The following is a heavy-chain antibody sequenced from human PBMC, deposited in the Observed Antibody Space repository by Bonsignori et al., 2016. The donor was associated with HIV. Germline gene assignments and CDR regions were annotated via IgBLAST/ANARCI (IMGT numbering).Heavy chain of an antibody. V-gene: IGHV3-7*01. CDR3: YVSGY. J-gene: IGHJ4*02. CDR1: GFTFNNYW. D-gene: IGHD3-10*02. Sequence: EVHLVESGGGLVQPGGSLRLSCAASGFTFNNYWMSWVRQTPGKGLEWLANINQDGSEKYYVDSLKGRFTISRDNAKTSLYLQMNSLRAHDTAIYSCYVSGYWGQGTLVTVSS. CDR2: INQDGSEK.